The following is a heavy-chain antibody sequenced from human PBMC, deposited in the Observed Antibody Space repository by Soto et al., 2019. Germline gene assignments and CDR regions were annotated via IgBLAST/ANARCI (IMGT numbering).Heavy chain of an antibody. CDR1: GVNFSNYW. V-gene: IGHV3-74*01. Sequence: PGGSLRLSCAASGVNFSNYWMHWVRQAPGEGLLCVSRINGDGSSTNYADSVKGRFTISRDNAKNTLSLQMNSLRDEDTAVYYCARARSRSAPLDYWGQGTLVTVSS. J-gene: IGHJ4*02. CDR3: ARARSRSAPLDY. CDR2: INGDGSST.